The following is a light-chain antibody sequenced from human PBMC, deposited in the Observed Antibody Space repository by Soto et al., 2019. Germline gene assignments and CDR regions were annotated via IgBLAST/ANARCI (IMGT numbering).Light chain of an antibody. Sequence: DIQITQSPSTLSGSVGDRVTITFRASQTISSWLAWYQQKPGKAPKLLIYKASTLKSGVPSRFSGSGSGTEFTLTISSLQPDEFATYYCQQYNSYRTFGQRTKVDI. J-gene: IGKJ1*01. V-gene: IGKV1-5*03. CDR2: KAS. CDR1: QTISSW. CDR3: QQYNSYRT.